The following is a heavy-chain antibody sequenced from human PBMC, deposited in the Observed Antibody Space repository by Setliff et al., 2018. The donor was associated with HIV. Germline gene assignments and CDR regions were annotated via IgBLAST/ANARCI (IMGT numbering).Heavy chain of an antibody. Sequence: PSETLSLTCTVSGGSISNSNYYWGWIRQPPGKGLEWVGSIYYIGTTYYNPSLKSRVTISIDTSKNDFSLKLTSVTAAGTAMYYCARLASTRDWYFDLWGRGTLVTVSS. CDR2: IYYIGTT. CDR1: GGSISNSNYY. V-gene: IGHV4-39*02. J-gene: IGHJ2*01. CDR3: ARLASTRDWYFDL.